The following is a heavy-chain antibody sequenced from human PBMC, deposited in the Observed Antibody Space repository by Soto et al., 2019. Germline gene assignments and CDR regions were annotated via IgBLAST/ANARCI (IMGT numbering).Heavy chain of an antibody. J-gene: IGHJ6*02. CDR3: ARGYGDYYYGMDV. D-gene: IGHD3-10*01. CDR1: GFTFSSYW. Sequence: EVQLVESGGGLVQPGGSLSLSCAASGFTFSSYWMHWVRQAPGKGLVWVARINSDGSSTSYADSVKGRFTISKDNAKNQMYLQINSLRAEATAVYYCARGYGDYYYGMDVWGQGTTVTVSS. V-gene: IGHV3-74*01. CDR2: INSDGSST.